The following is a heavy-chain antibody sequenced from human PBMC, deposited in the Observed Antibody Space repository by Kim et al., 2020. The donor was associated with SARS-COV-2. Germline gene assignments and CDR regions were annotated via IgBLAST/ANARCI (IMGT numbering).Heavy chain of an antibody. CDR3: ARQEHMATGWFGELLSGSNWFDP. V-gene: IGHV4-39*01. J-gene: IGHJ5*02. CDR1: GGSISSSSYY. Sequence: SETLSLTCTVSGGSISSSSYYWGWIRQPPGKGLEWIGSIYYSGSTYYNPSLKSRVTISVDTSKNQFSLKLSSVTAADTAVYYCARQEHMATGWFGELLSGSNWFDPRGQGTLVTVSS. CDR2: IYYSGST. D-gene: IGHD3-10*01.